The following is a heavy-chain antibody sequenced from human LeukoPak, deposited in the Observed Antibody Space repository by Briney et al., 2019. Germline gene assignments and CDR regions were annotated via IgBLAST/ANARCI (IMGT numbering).Heavy chain of an antibody. Sequence: GGSLRLSCAAAGFTFDTYPMNWVRQAPGRGLEWISYISSNRDTIYYAASVKGRFTISRDNARYSLYLQMNSLRDEDTAVYYCARDREIWLPHNWFDPWGQGTLVTVSS. D-gene: IGHD5-24*01. CDR3: ARDREIWLPHNWFDP. V-gene: IGHV3-48*02. CDR2: ISSNRDTI. J-gene: IGHJ5*02. CDR1: GFTFDTYP.